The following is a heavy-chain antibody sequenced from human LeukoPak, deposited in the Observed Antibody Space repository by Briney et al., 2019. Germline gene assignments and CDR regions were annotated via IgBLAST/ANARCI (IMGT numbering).Heavy chain of an antibody. Sequence: PSETLSLTCTVSGGSMSSGRHYWSWIRQPAGKGLEWIGRIYTSGSTNYNPSLKSRLTISVDTSKNQFSLKLSSVTAADTAVYYCAREPRGHQTQYYYDSSGHNWFDPWGQGTLVTVSS. CDR2: IYTSGST. CDR1: GGSMSSGRHY. J-gene: IGHJ5*02. CDR3: AREPRGHQTQYYYDSSGHNWFDP. D-gene: IGHD3-22*01. V-gene: IGHV4-61*02.